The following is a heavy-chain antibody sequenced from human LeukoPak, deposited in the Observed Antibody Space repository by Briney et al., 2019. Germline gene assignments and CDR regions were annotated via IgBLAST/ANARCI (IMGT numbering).Heavy chain of an antibody. CDR1: GFTFSSYS. Sequence: GGSLRLSCAAAGFTFSSYSMNWVRQAPGEGLEWGSSISSSSSYIYYADSVKGRFTISRDNAKNSLYLQMNSLRAEDTAVYYCARDSGYSSSWYGGRYYYYYGMDVWGEGTTVTVSS. V-gene: IGHV3-21*01. D-gene: IGHD6-13*01. CDR2: ISSSSSYI. J-gene: IGHJ6*01. CDR3: ARDSGYSSSWYGGRYYYYYGMDV.